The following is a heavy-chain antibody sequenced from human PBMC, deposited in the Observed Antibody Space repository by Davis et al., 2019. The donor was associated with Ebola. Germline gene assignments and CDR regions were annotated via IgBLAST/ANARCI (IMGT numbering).Heavy chain of an antibody. Sequence: SETLSLTCTVSGASISSGAYYWSWIRQHPGKGLEWIGNTYYSGSTHYNPSLKSRVTISLDTSKNQFSLKLSSVTAADTSVYYCARAGGRGLDYWGQGTLVTVSS. CDR2: TYYSGST. J-gene: IGHJ4*02. V-gene: IGHV4-61*08. D-gene: IGHD4-23*01. CDR1: GASISSGAYY. CDR3: ARAGGRGLDY.